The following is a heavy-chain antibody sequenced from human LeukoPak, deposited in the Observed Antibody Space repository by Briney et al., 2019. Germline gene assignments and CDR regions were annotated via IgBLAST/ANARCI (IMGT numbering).Heavy chain of an antibody. V-gene: IGHV3-69-1*01. Sequence: RAGGFLRLSCAASGFTFSGYGINWVRLAPGKGLEWVSMISNGNTEHYAESVKGRFTISRDNARNSLYLQMNSLRAKDTAVYYCVRDLFDDYSLDYWGQGTLVTVSS. D-gene: IGHD3-16*01. CDR3: VRDLFDDYSLDY. CDR2: ISNGNTE. CDR1: GFTFSGYG. J-gene: IGHJ4*02.